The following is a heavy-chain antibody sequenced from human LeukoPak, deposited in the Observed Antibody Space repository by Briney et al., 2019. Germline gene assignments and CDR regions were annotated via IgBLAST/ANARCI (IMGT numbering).Heavy chain of an antibody. Sequence: GESLKISCKDSGYSFTSYWIGCVRQMPGKGLEWMGIIYPGDSDTSYSPSFQGQVTISADKSISTAYLQWSSLKASDTAMYYCARLDGSGSYPPYYYYYGMDVWGQGTTVTVSS. D-gene: IGHD3-10*01. V-gene: IGHV5-51*01. CDR3: ARLDGSGSYPPYYYYYGMDV. CDR2: IYPGDSDT. J-gene: IGHJ6*02. CDR1: GYSFTSYW.